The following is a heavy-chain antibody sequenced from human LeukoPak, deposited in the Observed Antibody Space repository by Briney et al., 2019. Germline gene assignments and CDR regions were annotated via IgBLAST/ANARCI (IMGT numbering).Heavy chain of an antibody. V-gene: IGHV1-18*01. CDR2: ISAYNGNT. CDR1: GYTFTSYG. D-gene: IGHD3-22*01. J-gene: IGHJ4*02. Sequence: ASVKVSCKASGYTFTSYGIRWVRQAPGQGLEWMGWISAYNGNTNYAQKLQGRVTMTTDTSTSTAYMELRSLRSDDTAVYYCARGYYYDSSGYYTHWGQGTLVTVSS. CDR3: ARGYYYDSSGYYTH.